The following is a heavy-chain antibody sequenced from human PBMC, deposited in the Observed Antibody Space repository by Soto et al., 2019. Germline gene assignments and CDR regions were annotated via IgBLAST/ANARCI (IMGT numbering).Heavy chain of an antibody. D-gene: IGHD6-19*01. CDR1: GYTFTSYY. CDR3: ARSPGISVADY. CDR2: MNPNNDNT. Sequence: ASVKVSCKASGYTFTSYYINWVRQATGQGLEWMGWMNPNNDNTGYAQKFQGRVTMTRNTSINTAYMELRSLRFEDTAGYYCARSPGISVADYWGQGTLVTVSS. V-gene: IGHV1-8*01. J-gene: IGHJ4*02.